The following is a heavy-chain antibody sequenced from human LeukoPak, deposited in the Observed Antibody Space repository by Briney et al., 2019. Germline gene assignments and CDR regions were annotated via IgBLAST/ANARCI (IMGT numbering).Heavy chain of an antibody. D-gene: IGHD3-10*01. Sequence: GGSLRLSCAASGFIVNSNFMSWVRQAPGKGLEWVSVLHSGGRTQYADSVNGGFTISKDSSKNTVYLQMNRLRAEDTAVYYCARHERDLIRGYYFVDWGQGTLAIVPS. V-gene: IGHV3-66*04. CDR2: LHSGGRT. CDR3: ARHERDLIRGYYFVD. CDR1: GFIVNSNF. J-gene: IGHJ4*02.